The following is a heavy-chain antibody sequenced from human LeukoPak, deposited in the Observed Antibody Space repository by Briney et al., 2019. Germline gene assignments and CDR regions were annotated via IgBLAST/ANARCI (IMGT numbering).Heavy chain of an antibody. CDR1: GDSVSSNSAA. Sequence: SQTLSLTCAISGDSVSSNSAAWNWVRQSPSRGLEWLGRTYYRSKWYYEYAVSVESRISINPDTSKNQFSLQLYSVTPEDTAVYFCARAQGISSGWWASWGQRTLVAVSS. D-gene: IGHD6-19*01. J-gene: IGHJ5*02. CDR3: ARAQGISSGWWAS. CDR2: TYYRSKWYY. V-gene: IGHV6-1*01.